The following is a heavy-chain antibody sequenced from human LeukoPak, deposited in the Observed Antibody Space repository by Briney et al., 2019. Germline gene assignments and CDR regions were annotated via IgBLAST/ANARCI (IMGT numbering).Heavy chain of an antibody. CDR1: GYTFTNYA. Sequence: ASAKVSCKTSGYTFTNYAMQWVRQAPGQRLEWMGWINAGNGNTKYSQKFQGRVTITRDTSASIAYMKLSSLRSEDTAVYYCARDRGVTMVRGVIDSFDYWGQGTLVTVSS. V-gene: IGHV1-3*01. CDR3: ARDRGVTMVRGVIDSFDY. D-gene: IGHD3-10*01. J-gene: IGHJ4*02. CDR2: INAGNGNT.